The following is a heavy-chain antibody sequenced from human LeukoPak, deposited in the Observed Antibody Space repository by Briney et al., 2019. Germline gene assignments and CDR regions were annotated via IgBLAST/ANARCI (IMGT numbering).Heavy chain of an antibody. CDR2: ISYDGSNK. J-gene: IGHJ4*02. CDR3: AKDLRRITMIVVSLDFDY. D-gene: IGHD3-22*01. CDR1: GFTFSSYG. V-gene: IGHV3-30*18. Sequence: PGRSLRLSCAASGFTFSSYGMHWVRQAPGKGLEWVAVISYDGSNKYYADSVKGRFTISRDNSKNTLYLQMNSLRAEDTAVYYCAKDLRRITMIVVSLDFDYWGQGTLVTVSS.